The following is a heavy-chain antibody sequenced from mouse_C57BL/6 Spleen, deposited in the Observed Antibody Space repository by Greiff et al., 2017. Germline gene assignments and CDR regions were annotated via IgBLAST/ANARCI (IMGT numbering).Heavy chain of an antibody. CDR1: GFTFSDYY. D-gene: IGHD1-1*01. J-gene: IGHJ1*03. CDR2: INYDGSST. CDR3: ARDRPPYYGSSYWYFDV. V-gene: IGHV5-16*01. Sequence: DVMLVESEGGLVQPGSSMKLSCTASGFTFSDYYMAWVRQVPEKGLEWVANINYDGSSTYYLDSLKSRFIISRDNAKNILYLQMSSLKSEDTATYYCARDRPPYYGSSYWYFDVWGTGTTVTVSS.